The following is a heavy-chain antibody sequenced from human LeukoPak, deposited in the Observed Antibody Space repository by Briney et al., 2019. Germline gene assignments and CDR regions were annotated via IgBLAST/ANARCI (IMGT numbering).Heavy chain of an antibody. D-gene: IGHD6-19*01. Sequence: GGSLRLSCAASGFTFINAWMSWVRQAPGKGLEWVGRIKSKTDGGTTDYAAPVKGTFTISRDDSKNTLYLQMNSLKTDDTAVYYCATSDSSGGYIDSWGQGTLVIVSS. V-gene: IGHV3-15*01. CDR3: ATSDSSGGYIDS. CDR1: GFTFINAW. J-gene: IGHJ4*02. CDR2: IKSKTDGGTT.